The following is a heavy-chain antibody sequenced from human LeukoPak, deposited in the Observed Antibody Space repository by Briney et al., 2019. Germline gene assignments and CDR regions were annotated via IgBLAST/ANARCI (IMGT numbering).Heavy chain of an antibody. D-gene: IGHD6-13*01. J-gene: IGHJ4*02. CDR2: ISDKGDTT. CDR1: RFTFSIYT. V-gene: IGHV3-23*01. Sequence: PGGSLRLSCAASRFTFSIYTMSWVRQAPGKGLEWVSIISDKGDTTYYADSVKGRFTISRDNSKNTLYLQMNSLRAEGTAIYYCAKAPPPRIAAADVYFDYWGQGTLVTVSS. CDR3: AKAPPPRIAAADVYFDY.